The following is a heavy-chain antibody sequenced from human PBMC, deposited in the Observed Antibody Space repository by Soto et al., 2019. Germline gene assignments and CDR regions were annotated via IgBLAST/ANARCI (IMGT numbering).Heavy chain of an antibody. CDR3: TPGPNDDILTDHYYGMDV. CDR1: GLSFSGSA. J-gene: IGHJ6*02. CDR2: IRSKGNSYAT. D-gene: IGHD3-9*01. V-gene: IGHV3-73*02. Sequence: EVPLVESGGGLVQPGGSLKLSCAASGLSFSGSAMHWVRQASGKGLEWVGRIRSKGNSYATAYAASVKGRFIISRDDSKNTAYMQMNSMTTEDTAVYYGTPGPNDDILTDHYYGMDVRGQGTTVTDS.